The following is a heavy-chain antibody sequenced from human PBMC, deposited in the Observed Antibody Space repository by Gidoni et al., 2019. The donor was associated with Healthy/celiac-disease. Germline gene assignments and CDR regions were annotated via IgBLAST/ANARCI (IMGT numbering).Heavy chain of an antibody. D-gene: IGHD3-16*02. V-gene: IGHV1-2*02. J-gene: IGHJ2*01. CDR1: GYTFTGYY. CDR3: ARAEAYDYVWGSYRYRRYFDL. CDR2: INPNSGGT. Sequence: QVQLVQSGAEVKKPVASVKVSCKASGYTFTGYYMNWVRQAPGQGLEGMGWINPNSGGTNYAQKFQGRVTMTRDTSISTAYMELSRLRSDDTAVYYCARAEAYDYVWGSYRYRRYFDLWGRGTLVTVSS.